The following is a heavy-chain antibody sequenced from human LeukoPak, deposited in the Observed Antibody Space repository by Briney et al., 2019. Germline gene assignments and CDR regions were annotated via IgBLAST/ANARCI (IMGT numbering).Heavy chain of an antibody. CDR3: VRNKRGWLPFDY. CDR1: GDSISSYY. J-gene: IGHJ4*02. CDR2: IQPSGST. Sequence: SETLSLTCTVSGDSISSYYWSWIRQSAGKGLEWIGRIQPSGSTNYNPSLKSRVTMSVDTSKNQFSLKLSSVTAADTAMYYCVRNKRGWLPFDYWGQGTLVTVSS. D-gene: IGHD6-19*01. V-gene: IGHV4-4*07.